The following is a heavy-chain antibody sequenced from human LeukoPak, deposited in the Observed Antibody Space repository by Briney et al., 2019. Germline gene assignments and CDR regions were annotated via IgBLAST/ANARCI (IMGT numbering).Heavy chain of an antibody. D-gene: IGHD3-22*01. CDR1: GGSISSYY. J-gene: IGHJ4*02. V-gene: IGHV4-59*01. Sequence: SETLSLTCTASGGSISSYYWSWIRQPPGKGLEWIGYIYYSGSTNYNPSLKSRVTISVDTSKNQFSLKLSSVTAADTAVYYCARERNYYDSSGYYYYFDYWGQGTLVTVSS. CDR2: IYYSGST. CDR3: ARERNYYDSSGYYYYFDY.